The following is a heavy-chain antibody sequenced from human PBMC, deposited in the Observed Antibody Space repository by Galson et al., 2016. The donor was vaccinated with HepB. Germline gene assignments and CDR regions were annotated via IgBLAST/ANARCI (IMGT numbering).Heavy chain of an antibody. CDR2: ISAYNGNT. D-gene: IGHD3-9*01. CDR1: GYTFNNYG. J-gene: IGHJ3*02. Sequence: SVKVSCKASGYTFNNYGISWVRQAPGQGLEWMGWISAYNGNTNDVQKLQGRVTMTTDTSTSTAYMELRSLRSDDTAVYYCARERWIYDLLTGYYIGRPPHAFDIWGQGTMVTVSP. V-gene: IGHV1-18*01. CDR3: ARERWIYDLLTGYYIGRPPHAFDI.